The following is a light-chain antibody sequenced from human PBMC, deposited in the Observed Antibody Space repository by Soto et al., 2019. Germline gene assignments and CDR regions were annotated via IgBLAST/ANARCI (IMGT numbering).Light chain of an antibody. CDR1: QSVRSS. CDR2: DAS. Sequence: EFVLTQSPATLSLSPGERATLSCRASQSVRSSLAWYQQKPGQAPRLLIYDASNRATGIPARFSGSGSGTDFTLTISSLKPEDFAVYYCQQRSSWLLTFGGGTKVEIK. J-gene: IGKJ4*01. CDR3: QQRSSWLLT. V-gene: IGKV3-11*01.